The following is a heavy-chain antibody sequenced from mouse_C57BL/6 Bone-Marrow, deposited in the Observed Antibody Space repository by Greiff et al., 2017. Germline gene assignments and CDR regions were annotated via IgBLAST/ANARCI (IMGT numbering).Heavy chain of an antibody. J-gene: IGHJ2*01. Sequence: VKLQQSGAELVKPGASVKMSCKASGYTFTSYWITWVKQRPGQGLEWIGDIYPGSGSTNYNEKFKSKATLTVDTSSSTAYMQLSSLASEDSAVYYCAKDYYYGLDYWGQGTTLTVSS. CDR2: IYPGSGST. D-gene: IGHD1-1*01. CDR3: AKDYYYGLDY. CDR1: GYTFTSYW. V-gene: IGHV1-55*01.